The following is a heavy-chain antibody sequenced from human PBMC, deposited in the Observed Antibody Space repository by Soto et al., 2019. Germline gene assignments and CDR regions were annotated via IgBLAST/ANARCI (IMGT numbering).Heavy chain of an antibody. CDR3: ARDQARALTVWGY. V-gene: IGHV4-31*03. D-gene: IGHD7-27*01. J-gene: IGHJ4*02. Sequence: QVQLQESGPGLVRPSETLSLTCSVSGESIGSGGHYWNWIRQRPEKGLEWIGYIYYSGSTHYNPCLRSRLTISLDTSKNQFFLRLVSVTAADTALYYSARDQARALTVWGYWGQGIQVTVSS. CDR1: GESIGSGGHY. CDR2: IYYSGST.